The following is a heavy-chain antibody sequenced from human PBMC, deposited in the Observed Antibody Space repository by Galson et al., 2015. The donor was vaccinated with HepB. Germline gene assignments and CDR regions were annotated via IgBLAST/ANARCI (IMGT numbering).Heavy chain of an antibody. CDR1: GFTFKSYG. CDR2: ISYDGKTK. D-gene: IGHD6-19*01. V-gene: IGHV3-30*18. J-gene: IGHJ6*02. Sequence: SLRLSCAASGFTFKSYGMHWVRQAPGKRLEWVAVISYDGKTKYYADPVKGRFTIARDNSKNTLYLQMNNLSPEDTALYYCAKVKYSSGWYTPNTHYYYYAMDVWGQGTTVTVFS. CDR3: AKVKYSSGWYTPNTHYYYYAMDV.